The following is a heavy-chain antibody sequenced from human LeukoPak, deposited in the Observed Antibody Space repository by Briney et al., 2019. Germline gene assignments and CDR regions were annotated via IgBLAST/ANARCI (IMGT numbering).Heavy chain of an antibody. CDR3: YSVKPRDGVYDYCYFDF. CDR2: IYYSGST. CDR1: GCSISSYS. Sequence: SETLSLTCTVSGCSISSYSWSWFRQPPGKGLEWVGYIYYSGSTNYNPSLKTRVTISVDKPKNQLSLKLSIVTDAAADVYFYYSVKPRDGVYDYCYFDFWGRGTLVTVSS. V-gene: IGHV4-59*01. D-gene: IGHD5/OR15-5a*01. J-gene: IGHJ2*01.